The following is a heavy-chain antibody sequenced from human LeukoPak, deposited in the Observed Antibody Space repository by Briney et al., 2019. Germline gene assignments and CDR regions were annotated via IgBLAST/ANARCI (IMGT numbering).Heavy chain of an antibody. J-gene: IGHJ6*03. Sequence: GASVKVSCKVSGYTLTELSMHWVRQAPGKGLEWMGGFDPEDGETIYAQKFQGRVTMTEDTSTDTAYMELRSLRSDDTAVYYCARVKTDEFVWSSHYYYYYMDVWGKGTTVTISS. CDR1: GYTLTELS. CDR2: FDPEDGET. V-gene: IGHV1-24*01. CDR3: ARVKTDEFVWSSHYYYYYMDV. D-gene: IGHD2-21*01.